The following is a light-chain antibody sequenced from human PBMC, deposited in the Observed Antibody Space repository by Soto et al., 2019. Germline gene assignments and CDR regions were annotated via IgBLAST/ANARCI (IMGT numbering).Light chain of an antibody. CDR2: EVN. J-gene: IGLJ3*02. V-gene: IGLV2-8*01. Sequence: QSALTQPPSASGSPGQSVAISCTGTNSDIGNYNFVSWYQQHPGKAPKLMIYEVNKRPSGVPDRFSGSKSGNTASLTISGLQADDEADYFCYSYTASDIWVFGGGTKLTVL. CDR3: YSYTASDIWV. CDR1: NSDIGNYNF.